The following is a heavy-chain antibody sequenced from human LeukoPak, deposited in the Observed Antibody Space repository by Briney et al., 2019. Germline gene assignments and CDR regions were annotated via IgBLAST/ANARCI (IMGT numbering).Heavy chain of an antibody. Sequence: ASVKVSCKASGYTFTSYGISWVRQAPGQGLEWMGWISAYNGNTNYAQKLQGRVTMTTDTSTSTAYTELRSLRSDDTAVYYCARWGAAAGLFDYWGQGTLVTVSS. J-gene: IGHJ4*02. V-gene: IGHV1-18*01. D-gene: IGHD6-13*01. CDR1: GYTFTSYG. CDR3: ARWGAAAGLFDY. CDR2: ISAYNGNT.